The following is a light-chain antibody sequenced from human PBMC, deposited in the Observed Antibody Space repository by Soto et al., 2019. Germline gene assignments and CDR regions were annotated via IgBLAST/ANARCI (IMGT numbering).Light chain of an antibody. V-gene: IGLV2-14*01. CDR3: SSYTSSSTLYV. Sequence: QSALTQPASVSGSPGQSITFSCTGTSSDGGAYNYVSWYQQHPGKAPKLMIYEVSNRPSGVSNRFSGSKSGNTASLTISGLQAEDEADYYCSSYTSSSTLYVFGTGTKLTVL. CDR2: EVS. J-gene: IGLJ1*01. CDR1: SSDGGAYNY.